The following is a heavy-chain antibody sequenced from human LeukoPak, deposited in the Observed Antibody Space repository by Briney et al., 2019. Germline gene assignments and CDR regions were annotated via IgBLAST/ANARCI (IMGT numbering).Heavy chain of an antibody. V-gene: IGHV4-59*12. CDR1: GGSISSYY. CDR2: IYYSGST. D-gene: IGHD6-6*01. J-gene: IGHJ6*02. CDR3: ARAYSSPSYYYYYGMDV. Sequence: SETLSLTCTVSGGSISSYYWSWIRQPPGKGLEWIGYIYYSGSTNYNPSLKSRVTISVDTSKNQFSLKLSSVTAADTAVYYCARAYSSPSYYYYYGMDVWGQGTTVTVSS.